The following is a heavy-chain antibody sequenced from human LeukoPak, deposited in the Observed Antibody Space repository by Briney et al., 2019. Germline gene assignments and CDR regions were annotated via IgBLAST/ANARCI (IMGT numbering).Heavy chain of an antibody. Sequence: GGSLRLSCAASGFTFSSYAMSWVRQAPGKGLEWVSAISGSGGSTYYADSVKGRFTISRDNSKNTLYLQMNSLRAEDTAVYYCAKIYYYDSSGYSIYDAFDIWGQGTMVTVSS. J-gene: IGHJ3*02. D-gene: IGHD3-22*01. V-gene: IGHV3-23*01. CDR1: GFTFSSYA. CDR2: ISGSGGST. CDR3: AKIYYYDSSGYSIYDAFDI.